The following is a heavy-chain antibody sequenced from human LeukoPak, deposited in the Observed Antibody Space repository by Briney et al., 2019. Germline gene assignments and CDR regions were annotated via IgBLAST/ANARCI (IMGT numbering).Heavy chain of an antibody. CDR3: ARSTYSSSYYVVFDY. V-gene: IGHV3-49*04. D-gene: IGHD6-13*01. J-gene: IGHJ4*02. CDR1: GFTFGGYA. Sequence: GGSLRLSCTASGFTFGGYAMSWVRQAPGKGLEWITFIRSKAYGGTAEYAASVRGRFTFSRDDSKSIAYLQLNSLKTEDTAIYYCARSTYSSSYYVVFDYWGQGTLVTVSS. CDR2: IRSKAYGGTA.